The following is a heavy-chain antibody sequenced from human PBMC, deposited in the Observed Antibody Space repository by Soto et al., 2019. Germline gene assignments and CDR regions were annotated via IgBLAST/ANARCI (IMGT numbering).Heavy chain of an antibody. CDR2: ISGFNGQT. Sequence: QVKLVQSGPEVKKPGASVKVSCKASGNTFASHGFSWVRQAPGQGLEWMGWISGFNGQTNYALKFQGRVTLTTYTSTSRAYMGLRSLRADDMAVYFFARVDPRVVAVVRDYWGQGTLVTVSS. CDR1: GNTFASHG. CDR3: ARVDPRVVAVVRDY. D-gene: IGHD2-15*01. J-gene: IGHJ4*02. V-gene: IGHV1-18*03.